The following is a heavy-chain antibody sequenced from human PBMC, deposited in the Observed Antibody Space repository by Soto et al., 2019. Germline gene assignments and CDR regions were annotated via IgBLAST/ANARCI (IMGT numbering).Heavy chain of an antibody. Sequence: GSLRLSCAASVFTFSSYAMHWVRQAPGKGLEWVAVISYDGSNKYYADSVKGRFTISRDNSKNTLYLQMNSLKTEDTAVYYCTTLSITIFGVVLMDVWGQGTTVTRLL. CDR1: VFTFSSYA. D-gene: IGHD3-3*01. CDR2: ISYDGSNK. CDR3: TTLSITIFGVVLMDV. J-gene: IGHJ6*02. V-gene: IGHV3-30-3*01.